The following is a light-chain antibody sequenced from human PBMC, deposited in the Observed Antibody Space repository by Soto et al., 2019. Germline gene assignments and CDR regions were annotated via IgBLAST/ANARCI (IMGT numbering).Light chain of an antibody. CDR2: KAS. V-gene: IGKV1-5*03. CDR3: QHYNSYSEA. CDR1: QTISSW. Sequence: DIQMTQSPSTLSGSVGNRVAITCRASQTISSWLSWYQQKPGKAPKLLIYKASTLKSGVPSRFRGSGSGTEFTLTISSLKPDDFATYYCQHYNSYSEAFGQGTKVDIK. J-gene: IGKJ1*01.